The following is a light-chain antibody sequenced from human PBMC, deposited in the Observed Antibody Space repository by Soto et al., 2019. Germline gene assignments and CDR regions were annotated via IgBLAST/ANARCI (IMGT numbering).Light chain of an antibody. CDR1: QGVGNW. V-gene: IGKV1D-12*01. Sequence: VQMTQSPSSVSASVGDRVTVTCRASQGVGNWLAWYQHKPGKAPKLLIYAASTLQIGVPSRFSGIGFGTDFSRPISSLQTEDFAIFSCQQENTFPVTFGPGTKVNIK. CDR2: AAS. J-gene: IGKJ3*01. CDR3: QQENTFPVT.